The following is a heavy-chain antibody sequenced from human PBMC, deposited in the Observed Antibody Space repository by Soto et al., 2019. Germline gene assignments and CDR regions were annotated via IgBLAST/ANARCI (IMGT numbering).Heavy chain of an antibody. CDR3: ARDALDIVVVPAAMYGMDV. V-gene: IGHV3-33*01. CDR1: GFTFSSYG. CDR2: IWYDGSNK. D-gene: IGHD2-2*01. J-gene: IGHJ6*02. Sequence: GGSLRLSCAASGFTFSSYGMHWVRQAPGKGLEWVAVIWYDGSNKYYADSVKGRFTISRDNSKNTLYLQMNSLRAEDTAVYYCARDALDIVVVPAAMYGMDVWGQGTTVTVSS.